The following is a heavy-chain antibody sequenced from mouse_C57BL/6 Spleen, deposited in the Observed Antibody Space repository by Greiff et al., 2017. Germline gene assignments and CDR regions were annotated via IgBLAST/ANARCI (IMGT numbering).Heavy chain of an antibody. Sequence: QVQLQQPGAELVKPGASVKLSCKASGYTFTSYWMHWVKQRPGQGLEWIGMIHPNSGSTNYNEKFKSKATLTVDKSSSTAYMQLSSLTSEDSAVYYCARVAYDGYYEFAYWGQGTLVTVSA. D-gene: IGHD2-3*01. V-gene: IGHV1-64*01. CDR1: GYTFTSYW. J-gene: IGHJ3*01. CDR3: ARVAYDGYYEFAY. CDR2: IHPNSGST.